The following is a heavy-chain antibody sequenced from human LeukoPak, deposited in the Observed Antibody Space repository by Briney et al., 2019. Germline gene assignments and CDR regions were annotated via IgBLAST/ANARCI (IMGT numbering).Heavy chain of an antibody. Sequence: ASVKVSCKASGYTFTSYDINWVRQATGQGLEWMAWTSVNNGDTKYGQKFQGRVTVTTDTSTSTVYLELRRLRPDDTAVYYCVRDQYLNVMTGFDDWGQGTLVTVSS. J-gene: IGHJ4*02. D-gene: IGHD3-9*01. CDR3: VRDQYLNVMTGFDD. CDR2: TSVNNGDT. V-gene: IGHV1-18*01. CDR1: GYTFTSYD.